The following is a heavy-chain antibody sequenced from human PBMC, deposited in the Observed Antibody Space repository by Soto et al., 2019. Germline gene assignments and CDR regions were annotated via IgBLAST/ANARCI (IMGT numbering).Heavy chain of an antibody. CDR3: AGSTILETGSAPFSY. CDR1: GYTFIGHY. Sequence: QVHLVQSGAEVKKPGASVKVSCKASGYTFIGHYMHWLRQAPGQRLEWMGWINPDNGDTILAPNLHDRVPLTRDTSISTAYMEVRRLRSDDTAVYFCAGSTILETGSAPFSYWGQGTLVSVSS. D-gene: IGHD1-26*01. V-gene: IGHV1-2*02. J-gene: IGHJ4*02. CDR2: INPDNGDT.